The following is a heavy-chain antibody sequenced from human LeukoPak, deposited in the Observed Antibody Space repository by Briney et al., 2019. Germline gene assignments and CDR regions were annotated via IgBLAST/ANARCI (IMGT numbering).Heavy chain of an antibody. CDR1: GFTFSSYA. D-gene: IGHD3-10*01. J-gene: IGHJ4*02. V-gene: IGHV3-23*01. CDR2: ISGSGGST. Sequence: GGSLRLSCAASGFTFSSYAMSWVRQAPGKGLEWVSAISGSGGSTYYADSVKGRFTIYRDNSKSTLYLQMNSLRAEDTAVYYCAKDGRVRGVIITLAIWGQGTLVTVSS. CDR3: AKDGRVRGVIITLAI.